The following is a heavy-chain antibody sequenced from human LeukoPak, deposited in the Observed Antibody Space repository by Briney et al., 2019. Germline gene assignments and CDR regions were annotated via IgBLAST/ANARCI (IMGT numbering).Heavy chain of an antibody. CDR3: ARDWYSSSSPGYYYMDV. CDR2: IWYDGSNK. CDR1: GFTFSSYG. D-gene: IGHD6-6*01. J-gene: IGHJ6*03. V-gene: IGHV3-33*01. Sequence: PGGSLRLSCAASGFTFSSYGMHWVRQAPGKGLEGVAVIWYDGSNKYYADSVKGRFTISRDNSKSTLYLQMSSLRAEDTAVYYCARDWYSSSSPGYYYMDVWGKGTTVTVSS.